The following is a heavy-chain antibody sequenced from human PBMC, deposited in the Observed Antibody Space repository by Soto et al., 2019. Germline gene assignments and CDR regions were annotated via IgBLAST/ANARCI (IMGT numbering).Heavy chain of an antibody. CDR2: ISKSDYT. Sequence: GGSLRLSCTVSGFAFNNYGINWVRQAPGKGLEWVSSISKSDYTYYSDSVKGRFAISRDNAKSSVSLQMNTLRVEDTAVYYCAREDSIIIPAVSDFWGQGTLVTAPQ. D-gene: IGHD2-2*01. V-gene: IGHV3-21*01. CDR3: AREDSIIIPAVSDF. CDR1: GFAFNNYG. J-gene: IGHJ4*02.